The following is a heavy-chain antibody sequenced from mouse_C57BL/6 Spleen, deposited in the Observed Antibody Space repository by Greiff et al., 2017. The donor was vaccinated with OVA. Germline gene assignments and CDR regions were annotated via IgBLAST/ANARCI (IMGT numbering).Heavy chain of an antibody. V-gene: IGHV7-3*01. CDR3: ARYMGLYYFDY. D-gene: IGHD4-1*01. Sequence: EVQRVESGGGLVQPGGSLSLSCAASGFTFTDYYMSWVRQPPGKALEWLGFIRNKANGYTTEYSASVKGRFTISRDNSQSILYLQMNALRAEDSATYYCARYMGLYYFDYWGQGTTLTVSS. CDR2: IRNKANGYTT. CDR1: GFTFTDYY. J-gene: IGHJ2*01.